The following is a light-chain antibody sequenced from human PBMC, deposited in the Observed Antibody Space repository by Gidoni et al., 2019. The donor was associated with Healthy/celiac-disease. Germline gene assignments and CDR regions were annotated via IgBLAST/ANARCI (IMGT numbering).Light chain of an antibody. CDR2: SAS. J-gene: IGKJ1*01. CDR3: QQGFSAPRT. CDR1: QSIISY. V-gene: IGKV1-39*01. Sequence: EINMTQSPTSLSAYVGDRVTITCRESQSIISYLNWYQKKPGKAPKLLIYSASSLQTGVPSRFSGSGSGTDFTLTISSLQPEDVATYYCQQGFSAPRTFAQGTKVEIK.